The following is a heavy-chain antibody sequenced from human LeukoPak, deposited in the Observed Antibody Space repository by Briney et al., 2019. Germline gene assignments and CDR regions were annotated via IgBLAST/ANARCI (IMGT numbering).Heavy chain of an antibody. D-gene: IGHD1-14*01. CDR1: GGSVSSGNYY. Sequence: SETLSLTCTVSGGSVSSGNYYWSWIRQPPGKGLEWIGYIYYSGGTYFNPSLKSRVTISVDTSKNQFSLKLSSVTAADTAVYYCARGNLVPAVGAFDIWGQGTMVTVSS. J-gene: IGHJ3*02. V-gene: IGHV4-30-4*08. CDR2: IYYSGGT. CDR3: ARGNLVPAVGAFDI.